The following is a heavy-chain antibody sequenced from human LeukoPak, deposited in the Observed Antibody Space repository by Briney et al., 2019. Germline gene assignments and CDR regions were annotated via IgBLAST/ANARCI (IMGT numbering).Heavy chain of an antibody. CDR2: IYTSGGT. V-gene: IGHV4-4*07. CDR3: ARDFGSSSWSIPRNWFDP. CDR1: GGSISSYY. J-gene: IGHJ5*02. Sequence: SETLSLTCTVSGGSISSYYWSWIRQPAGKGLEWIGRIYTSGGTNYNPSLKSRVTMSVDTSKNQFSLKLSSVTAADTAVYYCARDFGSSSWSIPRNWFDPWGQGTLVTVSS. D-gene: IGHD6-13*01.